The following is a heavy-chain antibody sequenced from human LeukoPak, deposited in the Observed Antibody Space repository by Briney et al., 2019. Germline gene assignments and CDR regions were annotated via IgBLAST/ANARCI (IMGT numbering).Heavy chain of an antibody. J-gene: IGHJ4*02. CDR2: IYTSGST. D-gene: IGHD6-6*01. CDR3: ARERDSGSSTLRFDY. V-gene: IGHV4-4*07. Sequence: PSETLSLTCTVAGGSISSYYWSWIRQPAGHWLEWMGRIYTSGSTDYNPSLKSRVTMSVDTSKNQFSLKLTSVTAAATAVYYCARERDSGSSTLRFDYWGQGTLVTVSS. CDR1: GGSISSYY.